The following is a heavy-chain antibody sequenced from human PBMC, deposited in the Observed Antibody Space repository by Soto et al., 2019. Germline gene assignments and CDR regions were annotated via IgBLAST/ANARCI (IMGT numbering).Heavy chain of an antibody. CDR2: IIPIFGTA. D-gene: IGHD6-13*01. CDR3: ARGLISYSSSWTYYYYGMDV. V-gene: IGHV1-69*13. J-gene: IGHJ6*02. Sequence: GASVKVSCKASGGTFSSYAISWARQAPGQGLEWMGGIIPIFGTANYAQKFQGRVTITADESTSTAYMELSSLRSEDTAVYYCARGLISYSSSWTYYYYGMDVWGQGTTVTVSS. CDR1: GGTFSSYA.